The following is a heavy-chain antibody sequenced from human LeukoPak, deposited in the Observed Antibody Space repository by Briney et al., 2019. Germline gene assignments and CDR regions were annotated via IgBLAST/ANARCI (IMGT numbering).Heavy chain of an antibody. J-gene: IGHJ6*03. CDR2: ISYNGDGT. V-gene: IGHV3-64*01. D-gene: IGHD3-3*02. CDR3: ARGHFWSGYTYQDYFYYMDV. CDR1: GFSFSKFA. Sequence: GGSLRPSCAASGFSFSKFAIDWVRQAPGGGLESVSGISYNGDGTYYANSVKGRFTISRDNSKKTLYLQVGSLRVEDMGVYYCARGHFWSGYTYQDYFYYMDVWGKGTAVTVSS.